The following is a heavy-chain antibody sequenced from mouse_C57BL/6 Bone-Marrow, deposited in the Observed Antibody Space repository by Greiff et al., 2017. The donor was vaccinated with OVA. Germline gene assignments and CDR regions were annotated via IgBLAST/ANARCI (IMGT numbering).Heavy chain of an antibody. CDR3: ARGVQCITTGRDYFDY. Sequence: QVQLQQSGAELVRPGASVKLSCKASGYTFTDYYINWVKQRPGQGLEWIARIYPGSGNTYYTEKFKGKATLTAEKSSSTAYMQLSSLTSEDSAVYFCARGVQCITTGRDYFDYWGQGTTLTVSS. V-gene: IGHV1-76*01. CDR1: GYTFTDYY. D-gene: IGHD1-1*01. J-gene: IGHJ2*01. CDR2: IYPGSGNT.